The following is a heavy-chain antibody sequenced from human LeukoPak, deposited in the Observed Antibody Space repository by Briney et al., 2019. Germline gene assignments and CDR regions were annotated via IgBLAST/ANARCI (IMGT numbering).Heavy chain of an antibody. D-gene: IGHD4-17*01. J-gene: IGHJ4*02. CDR3: ARDTYGDYDPNYFDY. CDR2: ISSSSSYI. Sequence: GGSLRLSCVASESTFKTYSINWVRQAPGKGLEWVSSISSSSSYIYYADSVKGRFTISRDNAKNSLYLQMNSLRAEDTAVYYCARDTYGDYDPNYFDYWGQGTLVTVSS. CDR1: ESTFKTYS. V-gene: IGHV3-21*01.